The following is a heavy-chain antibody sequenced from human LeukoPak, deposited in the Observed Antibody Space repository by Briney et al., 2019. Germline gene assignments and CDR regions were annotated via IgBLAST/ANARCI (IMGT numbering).Heavy chain of an antibody. J-gene: IGHJ4*02. Sequence: PSETLSLTCTVSGGSISSSSYYWGWIRQPPGKGLEWIGSIYYSGSTYYNPSLKSRVTISVDTSKNQFSLKLSAVTAADTAVYYCARAAWNSKGVDFWGQGTLVTVSS. CDR2: IYYSGST. CDR3: ARAAWNSKGVDF. CDR1: GGSISSSSYY. V-gene: IGHV4-39*07. D-gene: IGHD1-7*01.